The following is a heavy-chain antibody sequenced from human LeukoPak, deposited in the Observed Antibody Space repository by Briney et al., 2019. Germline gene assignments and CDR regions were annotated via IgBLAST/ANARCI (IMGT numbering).Heavy chain of an antibody. V-gene: IGHV1-18*01. CDR3: ARDDLYSYSGSY. CDR2: ISAYNGNT. CDR1: GYTFTRYG. Sequence: ASVKVSCKASGYTFTRYGISWVRQAPGQGVEWMGWISAYNGNTNYAQKLQGRVTMTTDTSTSTAYMELRSLRADDTAVYYCARDDLYSYSGSYWGQGTLVTVSS. D-gene: IGHD1-26*01. J-gene: IGHJ4*02.